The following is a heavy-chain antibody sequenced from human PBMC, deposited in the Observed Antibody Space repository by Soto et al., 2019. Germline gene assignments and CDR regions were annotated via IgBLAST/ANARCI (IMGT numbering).Heavy chain of an antibody. CDR3: WGGPLLRFLDDSRYFDY. D-gene: IGHD3-3*01. Sequence: QVQLVESGGGLVKPGGSLRLSCAASGFTFSDYYMSWFRQAPGQGLELVSYISSSGSTIYYADSVKGRFTISRDNAKKSLLLQMNSSRAEDEAVYYCWGGPLLRFLDDSRYFDYWGQGTLVTVSS. J-gene: IGHJ4*02. V-gene: IGHV3-11*01. CDR1: GFTFSDYY. CDR2: ISSSGSTI.